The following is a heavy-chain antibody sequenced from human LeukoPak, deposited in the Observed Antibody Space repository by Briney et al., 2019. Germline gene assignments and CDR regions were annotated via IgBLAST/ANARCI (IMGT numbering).Heavy chain of an antibody. J-gene: IGHJ6*03. CDR2: ISAYNGNT. CDR1: GYTFTSYG. CDR3: ARVAGYYDFWSGYPNYYYYMDV. D-gene: IGHD3-3*01. Sequence: GASVTVSCKASGYTFTSYGIIWVRQAPGQGLEWIGWISAYNGNTNYAQKLQGRVTMTTDTSTSTAYMELRSLRSDDTAVYYYARVAGYYDFWSGYPNYYYYMDVWGKGTTVTVSS. V-gene: IGHV1-18*01.